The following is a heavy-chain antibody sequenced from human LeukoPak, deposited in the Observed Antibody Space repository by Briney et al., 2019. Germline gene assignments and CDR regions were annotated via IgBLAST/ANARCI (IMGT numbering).Heavy chain of an antibody. D-gene: IGHD3-22*01. CDR1: GGTFSSYA. J-gene: IGHJ4*02. V-gene: IGHV1-69*01. CDR3: AREWGLESSGFYYAY. CDR2: IIPIFGTA. Sequence: GPSVKVSCKASGGTFSSYAISWVRQAPGQGLEWMGGIIPIFGTANYAQKFQGRVTITADESTSTAYMELSSLRSEDTAVYYCAREWGLESSGFYYAYWGQGTLVTVSS.